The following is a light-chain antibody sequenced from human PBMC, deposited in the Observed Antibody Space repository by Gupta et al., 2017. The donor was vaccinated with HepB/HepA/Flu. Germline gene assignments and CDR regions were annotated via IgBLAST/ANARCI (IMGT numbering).Light chain of an antibody. V-gene: IGKV1-39*01. J-gene: IGKJ4*01. Sequence: DHQMTQPPSSLAASVGDRVTITCRASRSISTSLNWYQQKPGKAPKLLISAASTLQSGVPSRFSGSGFGTDFTLSITSLQPEDFATYCCQQTDSSPPITFGGGT. CDR1: RSISTS. CDR3: QQTDSSPPIT. CDR2: AAS.